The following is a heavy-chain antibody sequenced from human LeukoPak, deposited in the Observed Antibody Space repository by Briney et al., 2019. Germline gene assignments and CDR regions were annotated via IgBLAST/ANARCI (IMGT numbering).Heavy chain of an antibody. CDR2: INPSGGST. V-gene: IGHV1-46*01. Sequence: ASVKVSCKASGYTFTGYYMHWVRQAPGQGLEWMGIINPSGGSTSYAQKFQGRVTMTRDTSTSTVYMELSSLRSEDTAVYYCAREGRAVTTGYYYYMDVWGKGTTVTISS. J-gene: IGHJ6*03. CDR1: GYTFTGYY. D-gene: IGHD4-17*01. CDR3: AREGRAVTTGYYYYMDV.